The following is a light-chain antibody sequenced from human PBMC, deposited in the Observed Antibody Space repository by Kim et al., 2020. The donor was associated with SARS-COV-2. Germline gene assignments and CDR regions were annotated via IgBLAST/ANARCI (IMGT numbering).Light chain of an antibody. Sequence: NFMLTQPHSVSESPGKTVTISCTRSSGSIASNYVQWYQQQPGSASTTLIYEDNQRPSGVPDRFSGSIDSSSNSASLTVSGLKTEDEADYYCQSYDSSNWVFGGGTQLTVL. V-gene: IGLV6-57*04. J-gene: IGLJ3*02. CDR3: QSYDSSNWV. CDR2: EDN. CDR1: SGSIASNY.